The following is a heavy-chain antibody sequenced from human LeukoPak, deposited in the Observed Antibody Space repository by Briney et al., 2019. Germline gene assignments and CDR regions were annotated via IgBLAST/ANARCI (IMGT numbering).Heavy chain of an antibody. CDR2: ISSSSSTI. J-gene: IGHJ6*02. CDR3: ARERDLVYYDSSYGMDV. Sequence: GGSLRLSCAGSGFSFSSHWMSWVRQAPGKGLEWVSYISSSSSTIYYADSVKGRFTISRDNVKNSLYLQMNSLRAEDTAVYYCARERDLVYYDSSYGMDVWGQGTTVTVSS. D-gene: IGHD3-22*01. V-gene: IGHV3-48*04. CDR1: GFSFSSHW.